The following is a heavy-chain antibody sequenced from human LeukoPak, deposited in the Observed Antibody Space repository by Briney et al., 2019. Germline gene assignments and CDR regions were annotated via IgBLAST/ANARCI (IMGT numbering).Heavy chain of an antibody. D-gene: IGHD3-10*01. Sequence: GASVEVSCKASGYTFTGYYMHWVRQAPGQGLEWMGWINPNSGGTNYAQKFQGRVTMTRDTSISTAYMELSRLRSDDTAVYYCAGIGSGKYYYYYMDVWGKGTTVTVSS. CDR3: AGIGSGKYYYYYMDV. CDR2: INPNSGGT. V-gene: IGHV1-2*02. J-gene: IGHJ6*03. CDR1: GYTFTGYY.